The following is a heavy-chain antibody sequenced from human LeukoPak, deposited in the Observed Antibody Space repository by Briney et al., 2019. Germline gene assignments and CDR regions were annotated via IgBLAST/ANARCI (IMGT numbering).Heavy chain of an antibody. CDR3: ARGPTRVAVAGSYFDY. D-gene: IGHD6-19*01. J-gene: IGHJ4*02. CDR1: GGSISSYY. Sequence: SETLSLTCTVSGGSISSYYWSWIRQPAGKGLEWIGRIYTSGSTNYDPSLKSRVTMSVDTSKNQFSLKLSSVTAADTAVYYCARGPTRVAVAGSYFDYWGQGTLVTVSS. CDR2: IYTSGST. V-gene: IGHV4-4*07.